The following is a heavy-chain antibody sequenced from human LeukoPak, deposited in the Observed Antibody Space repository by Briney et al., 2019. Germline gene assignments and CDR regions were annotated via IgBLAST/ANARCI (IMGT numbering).Heavy chain of an antibody. CDR3: ARVVVSSSSDYFDY. J-gene: IGHJ4*02. CDR2: ISSSSSTI. Sequence: GGSLRLSCAASGFTFSSYSMNWVRQAPGKGLEWVSYISSSSSTIYYADSVKGRFTISRDNSKNTLYLQMNSLRGEDTAVYYCARVVVSSSSDYFDYWGQGTLVTVSS. V-gene: IGHV3-48*01. CDR1: GFTFSSYS. D-gene: IGHD6-6*01.